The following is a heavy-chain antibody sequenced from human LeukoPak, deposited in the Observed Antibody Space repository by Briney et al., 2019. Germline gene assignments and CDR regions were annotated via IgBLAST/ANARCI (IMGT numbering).Heavy chain of an antibody. J-gene: IGHJ6*02. Sequence: GGSLRLSCAASGFTFSSYGMHWVRHAPGKGLEWVAVISYDGSNKYYAESVKGRFTISRDNSKNTLYLQMNSLRAEDTAVYYCAKGGWDTGMGVSYYYDGMDVWGQGTTVTVSS. D-gene: IGHD5-18*01. V-gene: IGHV3-30*18. CDR2: ISYDGSNK. CDR1: GFTFSSYG. CDR3: AKGGWDTGMGVSYYYDGMDV.